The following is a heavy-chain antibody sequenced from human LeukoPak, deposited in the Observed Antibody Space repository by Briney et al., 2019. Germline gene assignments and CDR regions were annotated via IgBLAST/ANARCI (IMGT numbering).Heavy chain of an antibody. Sequence: SETLSLTCTVSSGSISSNNHFWGWIRQPQGKGLEWIGNIDYSGSTDYNPSLKSRVTISVDTSKNQFSLKLSSVTAADTAVYYCARPRYYYDSSGYIDWGQGTLVTVSS. CDR1: SGSISSNNHF. J-gene: IGHJ4*02. V-gene: IGHV4-39*07. CDR2: IDYSGST. D-gene: IGHD3-22*01. CDR3: ARPRYYYDSSGYID.